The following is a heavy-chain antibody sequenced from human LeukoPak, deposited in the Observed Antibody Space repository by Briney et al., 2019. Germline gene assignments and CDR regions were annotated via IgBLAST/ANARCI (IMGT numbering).Heavy chain of an antibody. J-gene: IGHJ4*02. CDR3: AIYCSSTSCYARYFDY. CDR1: GYTFTSYG. Sequence: ASVKVSCKASGYTFTSYGISWVRQAPGQGLEWMGWISAYNGNTNYAQKLQGRVTTTTDTSTSTAYMELRSLRSDDTAVYYCAIYCSSTSCYARYFDYWGQGTLVTVSS. D-gene: IGHD2-2*01. V-gene: IGHV1-18*01. CDR2: ISAYNGNT.